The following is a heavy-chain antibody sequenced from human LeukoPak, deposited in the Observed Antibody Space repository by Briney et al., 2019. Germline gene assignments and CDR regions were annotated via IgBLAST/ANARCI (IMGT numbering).Heavy chain of an antibody. CDR2: MKEDGSEY. Sequence: PGRSVRPSCAASGFTFSSSWMTWVRQAPGKGLEWVANMKEDGSEYNYVDSVKGRFTISRDNAKKSLYLQMNSLRAEDTAVYYCARDSAYFRFDYWGQGTLVTVSS. V-gene: IGHV3-7*01. CDR1: GFTFSSSW. J-gene: IGHJ4*02. CDR3: ARDSAYFRFDY. D-gene: IGHD3-16*01.